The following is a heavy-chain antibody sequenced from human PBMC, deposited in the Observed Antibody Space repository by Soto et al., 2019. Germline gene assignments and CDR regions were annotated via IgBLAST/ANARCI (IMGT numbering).Heavy chain of an antibody. CDR1: GGSISSSSYY. CDR2: IYYTGST. J-gene: IGHJ3*02. CDR3: VRVYYYDSSGYFRPADAFDI. Sequence: PSETLSPTCTVSGGSISSSSYYWGWIRQPPGKGLEWIGSIYYTGSTYYSPSLKGRVTISVDSSKNQFSLKLSSVTAADTAVCHCVRVYYYDSSGYFRPADAFDIWGQGTRVTVSS. D-gene: IGHD3-22*01. V-gene: IGHV4-39*02.